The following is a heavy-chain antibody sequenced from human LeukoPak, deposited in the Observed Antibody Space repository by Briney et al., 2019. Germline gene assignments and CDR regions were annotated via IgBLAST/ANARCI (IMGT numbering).Heavy chain of an antibody. Sequence: PGRSLRLSCAASGFTFDDYAMQWVRQAPGKGLEWVSGISWNSGSIGYADSVKGRFIISRDNAKNSLYLQMNSLRAEDTALYYCAKTYSEYGGAFDIWGQGTMDTVSS. CDR1: GFTFDDYA. D-gene: IGHD1-26*01. CDR3: AKTYSEYGGAFDI. J-gene: IGHJ3*02. V-gene: IGHV3-9*01. CDR2: ISWNSGSI.